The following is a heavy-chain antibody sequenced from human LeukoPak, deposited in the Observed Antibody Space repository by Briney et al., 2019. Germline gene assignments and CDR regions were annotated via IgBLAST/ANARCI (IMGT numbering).Heavy chain of an antibody. CDR3: ARFSSGWYGGDYYYMDV. J-gene: IGHJ6*03. D-gene: IGHD6-19*01. V-gene: IGHV4-34*01. Sequence: SETLSLTCAVYGGSFSGYYWSWIRQPPGKGLEWIGEINHSGSTNYNPSLKSRVTISVDTSKNQFSLKLSSVTAADTAVYYCARFSSGWYGGDYYYMDVWGKGTTVTVSS. CDR2: INHSGST. CDR1: GGSFSGYY.